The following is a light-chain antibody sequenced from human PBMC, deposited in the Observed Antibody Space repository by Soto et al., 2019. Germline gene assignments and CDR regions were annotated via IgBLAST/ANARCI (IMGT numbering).Light chain of an antibody. CDR3: QQRSNWPPLT. V-gene: IGKV3-11*01. Sequence: EIVLTQSPATLSLSPGERATLSCRASQSVSSHLVWYQQKPGQAPRLLIYDASNRATGIPARFSGSGSGTDFTLTISSLEPEDFAVYYCQQRSNWPPLTFGGGNKVEIK. J-gene: IGKJ4*01. CDR2: DAS. CDR1: QSVSSH.